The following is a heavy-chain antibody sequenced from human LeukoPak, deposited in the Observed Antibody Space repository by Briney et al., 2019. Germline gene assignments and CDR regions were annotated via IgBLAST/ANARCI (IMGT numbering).Heavy chain of an antibody. CDR1: GGSISSMDYY. Sequence: SETLSLTCTVSGGSISSMDYYWSWIRQPPGKGLEWIGYIYYSGSTYYNPSIKSRVIISVDTSNTQCSLKLSSVTAADTTVYYCARQHDSYHYYYVDVWGTGTTVTVSS. V-gene: IGHV4-30-4*08. J-gene: IGHJ6*03. D-gene: IGHD6-13*01. CDR3: ARQHDSYHYYYVDV. CDR2: IYYSGST.